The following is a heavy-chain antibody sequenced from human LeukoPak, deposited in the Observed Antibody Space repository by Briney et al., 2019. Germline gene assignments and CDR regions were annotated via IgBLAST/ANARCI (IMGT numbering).Heavy chain of an antibody. CDR1: GFTLSSYT. J-gene: IGHJ4*02. Sequence: GGSLRLSCAASGFTLSSYTMNWVRQAPGKGLEWVSSISSSSLYIYYADSVKGRFTISRDNAKNTLYLQMNSLRAEDTAVYYCARGSRDGYNSFYFDYWGQGTLVTVSS. CDR2: ISSSSLYI. D-gene: IGHD5-24*01. V-gene: IGHV3-21*01. CDR3: ARGSRDGYNSFYFDY.